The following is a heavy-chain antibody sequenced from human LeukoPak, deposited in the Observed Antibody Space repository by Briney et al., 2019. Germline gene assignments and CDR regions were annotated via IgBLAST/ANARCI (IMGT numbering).Heavy chain of an antibody. Sequence: ASVKVSCEASGGTFSSYAISWVRQAPGQGLEWMGGIIPIFGTANYAQKFQGRVTITADKSTSTAYMELSSLRSEDTAVYYCARGHGRARYCSGGSCYSAFDYWGQGTLVTVSS. CDR2: IIPIFGTA. D-gene: IGHD2-15*01. J-gene: IGHJ4*02. V-gene: IGHV1-69*06. CDR1: GGTFSSYA. CDR3: ARGHGRARYCSGGSCYSAFDY.